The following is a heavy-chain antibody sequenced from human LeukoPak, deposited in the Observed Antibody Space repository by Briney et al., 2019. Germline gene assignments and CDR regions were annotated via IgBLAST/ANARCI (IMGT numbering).Heavy chain of an antibody. D-gene: IGHD3-10*01. CDR1: GYSFTNFA. Sequence: GASVKVSCKTFGYSFTNFAISWVRQAPGQGLQWMGWISAYTGNANYAQHLQGRVTMTTDIYTRTAYMGLMSLTSDDTAIYYCARGGSYLDYWGQGTLVTVSS. V-gene: IGHV1-18*01. J-gene: IGHJ4*02. CDR3: ARGGSYLDY. CDR2: ISAYTGNA.